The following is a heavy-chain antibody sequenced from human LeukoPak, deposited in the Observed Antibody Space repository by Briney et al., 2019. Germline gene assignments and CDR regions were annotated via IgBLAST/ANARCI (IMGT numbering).Heavy chain of an antibody. CDR2: MHHSGRT. Sequence: PSETLSLTCTVSNGAMSTYYWNWIRQSPEKGLEWIGYMHHSGRTNYNPSLKSRLSMSIDTSKNQFSLNLSSVTAADTAVYFCAKTPDLHLSFPQFDSGGQGTLVTVSS. CDR1: NGAMSTYY. V-gene: IGHV4-59*01. J-gene: IGHJ4*02. D-gene: IGHD4-23*01. CDR3: AKTPDLHLSFPQFDS.